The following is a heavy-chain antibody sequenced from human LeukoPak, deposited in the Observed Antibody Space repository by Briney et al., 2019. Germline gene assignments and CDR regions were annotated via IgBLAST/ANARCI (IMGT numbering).Heavy chain of an antibody. CDR1: ANTLGYY. D-gene: IGHD6-19*01. J-gene: IGHJ4*02. Sequence: ASVKVSCRASANTLGYYMHWVRQAPGQGLEWMGWINPNSGGTNYAQKFQGRVTMTRDTSISTAFMELSRLRSDDTAVYYCAREPDVEGGCWGQGTLVTVSS. CDR3: AREPDVEGGC. V-gene: IGHV1-2*02. CDR2: INPNSGGT.